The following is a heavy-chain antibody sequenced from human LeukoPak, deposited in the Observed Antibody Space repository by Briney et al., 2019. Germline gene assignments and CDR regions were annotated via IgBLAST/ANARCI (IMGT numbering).Heavy chain of an antibody. V-gene: IGHV3-23*01. CDR1: GFTPSSSA. Sequence: GGSLRLSCAASGFTPSSSAMSWVRQAPGKGLEWVASISGSGATTHYADSVKGRFTISRDNSRSTVYLQMSSLGAEDTALYHRAKEGGITSPNCFDTWGQGNQVGVSS. J-gene: IGHJ5*02. CDR3: AKEGGITSPNCFDT. CDR2: ISGSGATT. D-gene: IGHD2-2*01.